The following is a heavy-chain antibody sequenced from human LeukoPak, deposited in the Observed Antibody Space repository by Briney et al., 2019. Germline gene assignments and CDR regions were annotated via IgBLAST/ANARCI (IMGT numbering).Heavy chain of an antibody. CDR3: ARVRYYYDSSGYYYVLSFDY. CDR1: GFTFSSYW. Sequence: GGSLRLSCAASGFTFSSYWMSWVRQAPGKGLEWVANIKQDGSEKYYVDSVKGRFTISRDNAKSSLYLQMNSLRAEDTAVYYCARVRYYYDSSGYYYVLSFDYWGQGTLVTVSS. J-gene: IGHJ4*02. D-gene: IGHD3-22*01. CDR2: IKQDGSEK. V-gene: IGHV3-7*03.